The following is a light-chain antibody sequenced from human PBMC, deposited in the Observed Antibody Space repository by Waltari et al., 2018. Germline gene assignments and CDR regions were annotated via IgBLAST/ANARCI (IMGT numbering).Light chain of an antibody. V-gene: IGLV2-14*01. Sequence: QSALTQPASVSGSPGQSITISCTGTSSDIGGYNYVFWYQQHPGKAPKHTIYEVSHRPSGVSDRFSGSKSGNTASLTISGLQAEDEADYYCSSYTSSSTLVFGGGTKVTVL. CDR1: SSDIGGYNY. CDR2: EVS. CDR3: SSYTSSSTLV. J-gene: IGLJ2*01.